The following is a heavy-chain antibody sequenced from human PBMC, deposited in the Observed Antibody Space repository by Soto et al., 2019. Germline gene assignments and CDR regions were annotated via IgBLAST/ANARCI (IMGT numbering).Heavy chain of an antibody. J-gene: IGHJ3*02. CDR3: AVALDIVVVPAAMPAAFDI. Sequence: GGSLRLSCAASGFTFSSYWMSWVRQAPGKGLEWVANINQDGSEKYYVDSVKGRFTISRDNAKNSRYLQMNSLRAEDTAVYYCAVALDIVVVPAAMPAAFDIWGQGTMVTVSS. CDR2: INQDGSEK. D-gene: IGHD2-2*03. CDR1: GFTFSSYW. V-gene: IGHV3-7*01.